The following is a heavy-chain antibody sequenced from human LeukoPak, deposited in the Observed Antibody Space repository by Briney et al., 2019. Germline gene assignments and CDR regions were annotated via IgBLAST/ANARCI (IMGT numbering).Heavy chain of an antibody. CDR2: ITSDGGTT. Sequence: GGSLRLSCSASGFTFSSYALHWVRQAPGKGLEYVSAITSDGGTTYSADSVKGRFSISRDNSKNSLYLEMNSLRTEDAAMYYCAKESGKFDYWGQGTLVAVSS. CDR3: AKESGKFDY. J-gene: IGHJ4*02. V-gene: IGHV3-64*04. CDR1: GFTFSSYA.